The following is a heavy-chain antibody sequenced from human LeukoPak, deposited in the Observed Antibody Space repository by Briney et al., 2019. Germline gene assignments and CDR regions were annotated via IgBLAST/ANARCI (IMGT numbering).Heavy chain of an antibody. Sequence: GASVKVSCKASGYTFTSYDINWVRQATGQGLEWMGWMNPNSCNTGYAQKFQGRVTMTRNTSISTAYMELSSLRSEDTAVYYCARVFDSSGYYPYYFDYWGQGTLVTVSS. D-gene: IGHD3-22*01. CDR3: ARVFDSSGYYPYYFDY. V-gene: IGHV1-8*01. CDR2: MNPNSCNT. CDR1: GYTFTSYD. J-gene: IGHJ4*02.